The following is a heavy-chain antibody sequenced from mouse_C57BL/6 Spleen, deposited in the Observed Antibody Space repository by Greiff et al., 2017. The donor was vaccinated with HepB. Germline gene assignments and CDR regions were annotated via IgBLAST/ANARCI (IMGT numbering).Heavy chain of an antibody. V-gene: IGHV1-15*01. CDR3: TREKGPYYGNSGAMDD. CDR1: GYTFTDYE. CDR2: IDPGTGGT. Sequence: QVHVKQSGAELVRPGASVTLSCKASGYTFTDYEMHWVKQTPVHGLEWIGAIDPGTGGTAYNQKFKGKAILTADKSSSTAYMELRSLTSEDSAVYYCTREKGPYYGNSGAMDDWGQGTSVTVSS. J-gene: IGHJ4*01. D-gene: IGHD2-10*01.